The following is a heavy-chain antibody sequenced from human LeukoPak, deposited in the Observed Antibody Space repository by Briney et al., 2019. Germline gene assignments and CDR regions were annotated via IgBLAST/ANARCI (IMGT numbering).Heavy chain of an antibody. V-gene: IGHV1-2*02. J-gene: IGHJ4*02. Sequence: ASVKVSCKASGYTFTGYYMHWVRQAPGQGLEWMGWINPNSGGTNYAQKFQGRVTMTRDTSISTAYMELSRLRSDDTAVYYCARSHVIKGYSYENGKISVLDYWGQGTLVTVSS. CDR2: INPNSGGT. CDR1: GYTFTGYY. D-gene: IGHD5-18*01. CDR3: ARSHVIKGYSYENGKISVLDY.